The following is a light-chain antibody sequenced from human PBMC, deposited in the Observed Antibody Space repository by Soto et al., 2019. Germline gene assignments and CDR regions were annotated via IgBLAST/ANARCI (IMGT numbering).Light chain of an antibody. CDR1: SSDVGGYNY. CDR3: CSFAGTYIFVI. Sequence: QPVLTQPRSVSGSPGQSVTISCSGTSSDVGGYNYVSWYQQHPGKAPKLMIYDVSKRPSGVPDRFSGSKSGNTASLIISGLQTADEADYYCCSFAGTYIFVIFGGGTKLTVL. J-gene: IGLJ2*01. CDR2: DVS. V-gene: IGLV2-11*01.